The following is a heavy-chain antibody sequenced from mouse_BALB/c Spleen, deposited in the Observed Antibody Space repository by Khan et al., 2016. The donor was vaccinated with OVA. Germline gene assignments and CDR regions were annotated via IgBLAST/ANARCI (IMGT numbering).Heavy chain of an antibody. CDR3: ARAYYRYDGYYVMDY. D-gene: IGHD2-14*01. CDR1: GFSLSRYN. V-gene: IGHV2-6-4*01. CDR2: IWGGGGT. Sequence: QVQLKQSGPGLVAPSQSLSITCTVSGFSLSRYNIHWVRQPPGKGLEWLGMIWGGGGTDYNSTLKSRLSISKDNSKSQVFLKMNSLQTDDTAMYYWARAYYRYDGYYVMDYWGQGTSVTVSS. J-gene: IGHJ4*01.